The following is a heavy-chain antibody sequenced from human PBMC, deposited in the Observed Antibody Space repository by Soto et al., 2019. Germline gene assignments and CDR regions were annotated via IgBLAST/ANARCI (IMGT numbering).Heavy chain of an antibody. CDR3: ARPRYSSGTSGYYPFDY. CDR1: GGSFSGYY. CDR2: INHSGST. J-gene: IGHJ4*02. V-gene: IGHV4-34*01. Sequence: PSETLSLTCAVYGGSFSGYYWSWIRQPPGKGLEWIGEINHSGSTNYNPSLKSRVTISVDTSKNQFSLKLSSVTAADTAVYYCARPRYSSGTSGYYPFDYWGQGTLVTVSS. D-gene: IGHD3-22*01.